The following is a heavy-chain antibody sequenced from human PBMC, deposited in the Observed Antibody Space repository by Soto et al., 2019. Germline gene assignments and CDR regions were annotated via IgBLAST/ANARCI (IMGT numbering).Heavy chain of an antibody. CDR1: GFTFSNYA. CDR3: ACRYCSGGSCYPIFDP. V-gene: IGHV3-23*01. Sequence: GGSLRLSCAASGFTFSNYAMSWVRQAPGKGLEWVSTISGSGDNTDYVDSVKGRFTISRDNAKNSLYLQMNSLRAEDTAVYYCACRYCSGGSCYPIFDPWGQGTLVTVSS. D-gene: IGHD2-15*01. J-gene: IGHJ5*02. CDR2: ISGSGDNT.